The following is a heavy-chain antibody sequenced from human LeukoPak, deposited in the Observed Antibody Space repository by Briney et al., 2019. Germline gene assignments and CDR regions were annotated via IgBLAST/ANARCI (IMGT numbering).Heavy chain of an antibody. CDR2: ISAVT. CDR1: DFTLRSYA. CDR3: AKESPHFDY. V-gene: IGHV3-23*01. J-gene: IGHJ4*02. Sequence: GGSLRLSCAVSDFTLRSYAMSWVRQAPGKGLEWVSSISAVTYYADSVKGRFTISRDNPKNTLNLQMNSLRAEDTAVYYCAKESPHFDYWGQGTLVTVYS.